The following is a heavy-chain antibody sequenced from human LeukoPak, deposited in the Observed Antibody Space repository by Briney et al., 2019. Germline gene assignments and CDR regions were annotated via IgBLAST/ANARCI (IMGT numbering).Heavy chain of an antibody. V-gene: IGHV3-23*01. CDR1: GLTFSSYA. Sequence: GGSLRLSCVASGLTFSSYAMSWVRQAPGKGLEGVSVITGSGGGTYYADSVKGRFTISRDNSKNTLYLQMNSLRAEDTAVYYCAKVGKWIQLWFDYWGQGSLVTVSS. CDR2: ITGSGGGT. J-gene: IGHJ4*02. CDR3: AKVGKWIQLWFDY. D-gene: IGHD5-18*01.